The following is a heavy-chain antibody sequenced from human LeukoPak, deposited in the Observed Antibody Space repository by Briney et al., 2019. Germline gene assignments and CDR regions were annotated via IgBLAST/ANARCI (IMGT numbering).Heavy chain of an antibody. CDR1: GFTFSSYS. CDR3: AREATVNIVVVPAPNWFDP. J-gene: IGHJ5*02. V-gene: IGHV3-21*01. D-gene: IGHD2-2*01. CDR2: ISSSSSYI. Sequence: GRSLRLSCAPAGFTFSSYSMNWVRQAPGKGLEWVSSISSSSSYIYYADSVKGRFTISRDNAKNSLYLQMNSLRAEDTAVYYCAREATVNIVVVPAPNWFDPWGQGTLVTVSS.